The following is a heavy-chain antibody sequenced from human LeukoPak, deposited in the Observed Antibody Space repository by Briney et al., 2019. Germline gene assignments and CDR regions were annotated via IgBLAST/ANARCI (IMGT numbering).Heavy chain of an antibody. CDR3: AKDDYGDYVRYYYYYMDV. V-gene: IGHV3-30*02. J-gene: IGHJ6*03. Sequence: GGSLRLSCAASGFTFSSYGMHWVRQAPGKGLEWVAFIRYDGSNKYYADSVKGRFTISRDNSKNTLYLQMNSLRAEDTAVHYCAKDDYGDYVRYYYYYMDVWGKGTTVTISS. CDR1: GFTFSSYG. CDR2: IRYDGSNK. D-gene: IGHD4-17*01.